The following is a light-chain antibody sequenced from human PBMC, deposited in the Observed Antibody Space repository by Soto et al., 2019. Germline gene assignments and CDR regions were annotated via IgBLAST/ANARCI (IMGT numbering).Light chain of an antibody. CDR3: QQYYTTPWT. Sequence: IQLTQSPSSLSASVGDRVTITCRASQEISGYLAWYQQTPGKAPKLLIYGVSTLQDGVSSRFSGRGSGTDFTLTISSLQAEDVAVYYCQQYYTTPWTFGQGTKVEIK. V-gene: IGKV1-9*01. CDR1: QEISGY. J-gene: IGKJ1*01. CDR2: GVS.